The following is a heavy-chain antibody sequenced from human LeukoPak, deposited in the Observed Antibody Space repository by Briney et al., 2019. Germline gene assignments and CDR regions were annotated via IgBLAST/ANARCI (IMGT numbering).Heavy chain of an antibody. CDR3: VRDSARYVPDY. V-gene: IGHV3-74*01. CDR1: GFTFSSYW. J-gene: IGHJ4*02. Sequence: GGSLRLSCAASGFTFSSYWMSWVRQAPGKGLVWVSRVNSDGSSTAYADSVKGRFIISRDNAKGTLYLQMNSLTVEDTAVYYCVRDSARYVPDYWGQGTLVTVSS. CDR2: VNSDGSST. D-gene: IGHD3-16*02.